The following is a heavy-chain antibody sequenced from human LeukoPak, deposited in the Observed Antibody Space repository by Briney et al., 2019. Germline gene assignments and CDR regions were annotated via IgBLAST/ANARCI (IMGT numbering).Heavy chain of an antibody. D-gene: IGHD2-21*01. V-gene: IGHV3-15*07. Sequence: GGSLRLSCAASGFNFRDHWMDWVRQAPGKGLEWVGRINPKTDGETTEYAAPVKDRFSISRDDPKSMMYLQMNSLKTEDTAVYYCITPLPYSAQGGQGTLVTVSS. J-gene: IGHJ4*02. CDR2: INPKTDGETT. CDR1: GFNFRDHW. CDR3: ITPLPYSAQ.